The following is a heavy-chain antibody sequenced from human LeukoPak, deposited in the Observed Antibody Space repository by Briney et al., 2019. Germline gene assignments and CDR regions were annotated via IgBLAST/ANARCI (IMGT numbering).Heavy chain of an antibody. J-gene: IGHJ4*02. V-gene: IGHV4-38-2*02. CDR3: ARDRGHDYGDRPVDY. CDR2: IYHSGST. D-gene: IGHD4-17*01. CDR1: GYSISSGYY. Sequence: PSETLSLTCTVSGYSISSGYYWGWIRQPPGKGLEWIGSIYHSGSTYYNPSLKSRVTISVGTSKNQFSLKLSSVTAADTAVHYCARDRGHDYGDRPVDYWGQGTLVTVSS.